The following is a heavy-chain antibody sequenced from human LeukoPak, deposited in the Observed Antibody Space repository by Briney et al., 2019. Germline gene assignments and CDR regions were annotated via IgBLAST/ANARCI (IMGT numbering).Heavy chain of an antibody. CDR2: INAGNGNT. V-gene: IGHV1-3*01. CDR1: GYTFTSYA. J-gene: IGHJ4*02. D-gene: IGHD3-10*01. CDR3: ARDSSAYYYGSGSYF. Sequence: ASVKVSCKASGYTFTSYAMHWVRQAPGQRLEWMGWINAGNGNTKYSQKFQGRVTVTRDTSASTAYMELSSLRSEDTAVYYCARDSSAYYYGSGSYFWGQGTLVTVSS.